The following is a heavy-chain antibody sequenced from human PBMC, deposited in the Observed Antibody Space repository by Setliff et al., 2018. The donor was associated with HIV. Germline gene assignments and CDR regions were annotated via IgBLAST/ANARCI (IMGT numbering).Heavy chain of an antibody. D-gene: IGHD3-22*01. J-gene: IGHJ5*02. CDR3: ARDGYYYDSSGYHPS. CDR1: GFTFSSYE. CDR2: IGNSGSPI. V-gene: IGHV3-48*03. Sequence: LRLSCAASGFTFSSYEMNWVRQAPGKGLEWVSYIGNSGSPIYYADSVKGRFTISRDNAKNSLYLQMNGLRAEDTAVYYCARDGYYYDSSGYHPSWGQGTLVTVSS.